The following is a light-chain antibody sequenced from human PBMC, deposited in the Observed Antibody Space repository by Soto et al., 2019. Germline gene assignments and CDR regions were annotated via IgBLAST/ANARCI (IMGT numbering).Light chain of an antibody. CDR2: AAS. V-gene: IGKV1-12*01. J-gene: IGKJ3*01. Sequence: DIQMTQSPSSVSASVGDRVTITCRASQDIGTWLVWYQRKPGIAPKILIYAASSLQSGVPSRFSGSGSGTDFTLTISSLQPEDSASYYCQQGKSFPLTFGPGPRVHIK. CDR1: QDIGTW. CDR3: QQGKSFPLT.